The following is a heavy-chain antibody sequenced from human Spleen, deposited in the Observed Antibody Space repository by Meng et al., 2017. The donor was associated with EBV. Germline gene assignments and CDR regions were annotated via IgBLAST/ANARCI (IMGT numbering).Heavy chain of an antibody. V-gene: IGHV1-3*01. Sequence: QVQLVQSGAEVKKPGASVKISCKASGYTFTSIVFHWVRQAPGQGLEWMGWINAGNGNTKYSQKFQGRVTITRDTSASTAYMELSSLRSEDTAVYYCAREGWFDPWGQGTLVTVSS. CDR3: AREGWFDP. CDR1: GYTFTSIV. J-gene: IGHJ5*02. CDR2: INAGNGNT.